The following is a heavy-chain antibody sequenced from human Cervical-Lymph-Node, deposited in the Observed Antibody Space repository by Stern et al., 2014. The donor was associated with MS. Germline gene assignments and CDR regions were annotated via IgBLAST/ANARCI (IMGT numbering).Heavy chain of an antibody. Sequence: VQLVQSGAEVKKPGASVKVSCKVSGYTLTELSMHWVRQAPGKGLEWMGGFDLEDGEKIYAQKFQGRVTMTEDTSTDTAYMELSSLRSEDTAVYYCATDRDDFRSGYSAPTKGYGLDVWGQGTTVTVTS. V-gene: IGHV1-24*01. CDR1: GYTLTELS. D-gene: IGHD3-3*01. J-gene: IGHJ6*02. CDR3: ATDRDDFRSGYSAPTKGYGLDV. CDR2: FDLEDGEK.